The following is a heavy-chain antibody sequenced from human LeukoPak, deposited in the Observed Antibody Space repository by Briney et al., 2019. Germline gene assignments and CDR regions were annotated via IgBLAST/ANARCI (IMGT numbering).Heavy chain of an antibody. CDR3: ARGNYDILTGYFGGYYYYYMDV. CDR2: IYTSGST. J-gene: IGHJ6*03. Sequence: SETLSLTCTVSGGSVSSYYWSWIRQPPGKGLEWIGYIYTSGSTNYNPSLKSRVTISVETSKNQFPLKLSSVTAADTAVYYCARGNYDILTGYFGGYYYYYMDVWGKGTTVTVSS. D-gene: IGHD3-9*01. CDR1: GGSVSSYY. V-gene: IGHV4-4*09.